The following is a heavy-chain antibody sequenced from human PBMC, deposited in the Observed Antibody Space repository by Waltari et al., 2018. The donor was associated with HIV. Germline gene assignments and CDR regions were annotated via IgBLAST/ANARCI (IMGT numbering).Heavy chain of an antibody. J-gene: IGHJ4*02. CDR3: ARDSGPYYYDSSGYASFDY. CDR1: GFTLSRLS. V-gene: IGHV3-21*01. Sequence: EVHLVAPGGGLLKPGWSLRLSCAASGFTLSRLSLNRVRQAPGKGLEWVSSISSSSSYIYYADSVKGRFSISRDNAKNSLYLQMNSLRAEDTAVYYCARDSGPYYYDSSGYASFDYWGQGTLVTVSS. CDR2: ISSSSSYI. D-gene: IGHD3-22*01.